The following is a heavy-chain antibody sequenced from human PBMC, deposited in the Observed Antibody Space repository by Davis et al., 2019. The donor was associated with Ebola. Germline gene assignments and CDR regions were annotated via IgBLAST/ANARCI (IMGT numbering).Heavy chain of an antibody. D-gene: IGHD3-10*01. J-gene: IGHJ4*02. CDR1: GGSISTSSYY. CDR3: ATGSRFFDY. CDR2: IFYSGST. Sequence: MPSETLSLTCTVSGGSISTSSYYWGWIRQPPGKGLEWIGSIFYSGSTLYNPSLKSRVTISVDTSKNQFSLKLSSVTAADTAVYYCATGSRFFDYWGQGTLVTVSS. V-gene: IGHV4-39*07.